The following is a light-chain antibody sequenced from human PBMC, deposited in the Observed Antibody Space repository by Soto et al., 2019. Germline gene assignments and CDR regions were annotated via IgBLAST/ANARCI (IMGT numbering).Light chain of an antibody. CDR1: QSVGSY. Sequence: EIVLTQSPATLSLSPGERATLSCRASQSVGSYLAWYQHKPGQAPRLLIYDASNRATGIPVRFSGSGSGTDFSLTISSREYEDFAVYYWQQHTDLPRFSFGQGNNLEIK. J-gene: IGKJ2*01. V-gene: IGKV3-11*01. CDR2: DAS. CDR3: QQHTDLPRFS.